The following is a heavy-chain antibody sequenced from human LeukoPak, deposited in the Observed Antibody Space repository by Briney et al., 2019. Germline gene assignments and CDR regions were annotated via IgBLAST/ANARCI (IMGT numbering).Heavy chain of an antibody. Sequence: GESLKISCKGSGYIFTNYWISWVRQMPGKGLECMGRIDPSDSYTNYSPSFQGQVTISADKSINTAYLQWSSLKASDTAIYYCARHEAATLLFVYWGQGTLVTVSS. J-gene: IGHJ4*02. V-gene: IGHV5-10-1*01. CDR2: IDPSDSYT. CDR1: GYIFTNYW. CDR3: ARHEAATLLFVY. D-gene: IGHD2-15*01.